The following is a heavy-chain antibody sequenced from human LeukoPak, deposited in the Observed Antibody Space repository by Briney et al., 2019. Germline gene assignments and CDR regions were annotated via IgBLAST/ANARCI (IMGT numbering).Heavy chain of an antibody. D-gene: IGHD3-9*01. V-gene: IGHV3-48*01. J-gene: IGHJ4*02. CDR3: ARDLGDISTGYFDY. CDR1: GFTFSSYS. Sequence: GGSLRLSCAASGFTFSSYSMNWVRQAPGKGLEWVSYISSSSSTIYYADSVKGRFTISRDNAKNSLYLQMNSLRAEDTAVYYCARDLGDISTGYFDYWGQGTLVTVSS. CDR2: ISSSSSTI.